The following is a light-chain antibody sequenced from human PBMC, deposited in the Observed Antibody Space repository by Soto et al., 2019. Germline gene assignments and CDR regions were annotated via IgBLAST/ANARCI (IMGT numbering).Light chain of an antibody. CDR3: QQYNSSPFT. CDR2: GAS. CDR1: QSVSSSY. Sequence: IVLTQSPGTLSLSPGERATLSCRASQSVSSSYLAWYQQKPGQAPRLLIYGASTRAPGISARFSGSGSGTEFTLTISSLQSEDFAIYYCQQYNSSPFTFGPGTKVDIK. V-gene: IGKV3-20*01. J-gene: IGKJ3*01.